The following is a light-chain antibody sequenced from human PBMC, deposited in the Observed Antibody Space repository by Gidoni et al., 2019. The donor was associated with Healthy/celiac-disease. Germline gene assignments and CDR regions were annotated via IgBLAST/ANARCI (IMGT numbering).Light chain of an antibody. V-gene: IGLV2-14*01. CDR3: SSYTSSSTYV. Sequence: CTGTSSDVGGYNYVSWYQQHPGKAPKLMIYEVSNRPSGVSNRFSGSKSGNTASLTISGLQAEDEADYYCSSYTSSSTYVFGTGTKVTVL. CDR1: SSDVGGYNY. J-gene: IGLJ1*01. CDR2: EVS.